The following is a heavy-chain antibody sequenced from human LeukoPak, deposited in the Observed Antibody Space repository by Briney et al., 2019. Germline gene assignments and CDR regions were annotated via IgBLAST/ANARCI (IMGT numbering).Heavy chain of an antibody. CDR2: ISGSGGST. CDR3: ARDRTGWTIDY. D-gene: IGHD6-19*01. V-gene: IGHV3-23*01. CDR1: GFTFSSYA. Sequence: GGSLRLSCAASGFTFSSYAMSWVRQAPGKGLEWVSAISGSGGSTYYADSVKGRFTISRDNAKNSLYLQMNSLRAEDTAVYYCARDRTGWTIDYWGQGTLVTVSS. J-gene: IGHJ4*02.